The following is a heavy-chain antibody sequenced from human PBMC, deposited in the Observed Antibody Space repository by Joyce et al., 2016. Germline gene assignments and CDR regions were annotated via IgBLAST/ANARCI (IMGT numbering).Heavy chain of an antibody. CDR2: IYLGGST. D-gene: IGHD5-12*01. J-gene: IGHJ5*01. CDR3: ARNGAYSQDS. CDR1: GGSISSAHW. Sequence: QVRLQESGPGLVKPSGTLSLTCAVSGGSISSAHWWSWVRQPPGKGLEWIGEIYLGGSTTYNPSLMSRVTISVDKSKNQLSLKMNSVTAADTAVYYCARNGAYSQDSWGQGTLVTVSS. V-gene: IGHV4-4*02.